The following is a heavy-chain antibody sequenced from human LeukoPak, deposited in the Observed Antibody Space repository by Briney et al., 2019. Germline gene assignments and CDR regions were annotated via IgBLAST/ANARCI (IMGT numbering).Heavy chain of an antibody. J-gene: IGHJ4*02. CDR2: INQDDSQI. CDR1: GFTFNKYW. V-gene: IGHV3-7*01. CDR3: ARGHYYSVTYYLSFFDN. D-gene: IGHD3-10*01. Sequence: GGSLRHSCAASGFTFNKYWLTWVRQAPGKGLQWVANINQDDSQIYYLESVEGRFTITRDNAKNSLHLQMNSLRAEDTAIYYCARGHYYSVTYYLSFFDNWGQGTLVTVSS.